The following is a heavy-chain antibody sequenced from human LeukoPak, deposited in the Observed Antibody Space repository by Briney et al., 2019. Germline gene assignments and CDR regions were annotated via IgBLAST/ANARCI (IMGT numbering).Heavy chain of an antibody. CDR2: INPNSGGT. D-gene: IGHD3-10*01. V-gene: IGHV1-2*02. CDR1: GYTFTGYY. Sequence: ASVKVSCKASGYTFTGYYMHWVRQAPGQGLERVGWINPNSGGTNYAQKFQGRVTMTRDTSISTAYMELSRLRSDDTAVYYCARDYGSGSYGYYYYMDVWGKGTTVTVSS. J-gene: IGHJ6*03. CDR3: ARDYGSGSYGYYYYMDV.